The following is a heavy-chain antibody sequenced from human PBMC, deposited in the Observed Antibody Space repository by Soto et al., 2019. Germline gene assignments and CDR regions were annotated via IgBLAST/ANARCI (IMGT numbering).Heavy chain of an antibody. D-gene: IGHD4-17*01. V-gene: IGHV3-15*07. J-gene: IGHJ6*02. CDR3: TTDGMTTVPPTETLDDYYYYYGMDV. CDR1: GFTFSNAW. CDR2: IKSKTDGGTT. Sequence: GGSLRLSCAASGFTFSNAWMNWVRQAPGKGLEWVGRIKSKTDGGTTDYAAPVKGRFTISRDDSKNTLYLQMNSLKTEDTAVYYCTTDGMTTVPPTETLDDYYYYYGMDVWGQGTTVTVSS.